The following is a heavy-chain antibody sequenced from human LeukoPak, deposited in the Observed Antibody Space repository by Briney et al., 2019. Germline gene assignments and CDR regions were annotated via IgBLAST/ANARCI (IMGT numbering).Heavy chain of an antibody. V-gene: IGHV4-4*07. D-gene: IGHD6-19*01. J-gene: IGHJ5*02. CDR1: GGSISSYY. CDR3: ARENSSGWYLWFDP. Sequence: SETLSLTCTVSGGSISSYYWSWIRQPPGKGLEWIGRIYTSGSTNYNPSLKSRVTMSVDTSKNQFSLKLSSVTAADTAVYYCARENSSGWYLWFDPWGQGTLVTVSS. CDR2: IYTSGST.